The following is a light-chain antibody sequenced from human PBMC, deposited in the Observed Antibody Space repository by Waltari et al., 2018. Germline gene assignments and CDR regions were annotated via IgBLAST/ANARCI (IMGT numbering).Light chain of an antibody. V-gene: IGKV2-30*02. CDR1: QSLVHSDGNTH. CDR3: MQGTHWPYT. Sequence: DVVMTQSPLSLPVTLGQPASISCTSSQSLVHSDGNTHLVWFHQRPGQSPRRRIYKVSIRDSEVPDRFSGGGSATDFTLKISRVEAEDVGVYYCMQGTHWPYTFGQGTKLDIK. J-gene: IGKJ2*01. CDR2: KVS.